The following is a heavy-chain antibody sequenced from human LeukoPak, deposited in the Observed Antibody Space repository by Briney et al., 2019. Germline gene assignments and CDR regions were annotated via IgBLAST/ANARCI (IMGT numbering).Heavy chain of an antibody. J-gene: IGHJ5*02. CDR3: ARGSPPGRAYYDIWFDP. V-gene: IGHV1-46*01. CDR1: GYTFTSYY. Sequence: ASVKVSYKASGYTFTSYYMHWVRQAPGQGLEWMGIINPSGGSTSYAQKFQGGVTMTRDTSTSTVYMELSSLRSEDTAVYYCARGSPPGRAYYDIWFDPWGQGTLVTVSS. CDR2: INPSGGST. D-gene: IGHD3-22*01.